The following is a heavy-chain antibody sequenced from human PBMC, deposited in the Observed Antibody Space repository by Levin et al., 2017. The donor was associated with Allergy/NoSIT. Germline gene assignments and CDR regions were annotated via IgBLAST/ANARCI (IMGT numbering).Heavy chain of an antibody. V-gene: IGHV1-2*06. CDR3: ARDRVRAVAGTNSIGY. CDR1: GYTFTDYF. CDR2: INPNSGAT. J-gene: IGHJ4*02. Sequence: ASVKVSCKASGYTFTDYFIHWVRQAPGHGLEWVGRINPNSGATSFAQKFQGRITMTRDTSISAAYMELSSLRSDDTAVYFCARDRVRAVAGTNSIGYWGQGTLVTVSS. D-gene: IGHD6-19*01.